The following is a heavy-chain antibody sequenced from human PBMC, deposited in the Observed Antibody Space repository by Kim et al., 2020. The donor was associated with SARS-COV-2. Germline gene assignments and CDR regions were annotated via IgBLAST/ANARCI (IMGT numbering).Heavy chain of an antibody. J-gene: IGHJ4*02. CDR3: ARGTYLASAGALDY. CDR1: GFTVRSNY. V-gene: IGHV3-53*04. CDR2: IYSGGST. Sequence: GGSLRLSCAASGFTVRSNYMSWVRQAPGKGLEWVSVIYSGGSTYYADSVTGRFTISRHNSQTTLSLQMNSLRAADTAVYYCARGTYLASAGALDYWGQGT. D-gene: IGHD6-13*01.